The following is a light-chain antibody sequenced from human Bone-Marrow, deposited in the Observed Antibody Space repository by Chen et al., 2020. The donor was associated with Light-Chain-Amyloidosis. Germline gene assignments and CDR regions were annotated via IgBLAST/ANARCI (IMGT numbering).Light chain of an antibody. CDR1: QSVLYSSNNNNY. J-gene: IGKJ5*01. CDR3: QQYYSTPIT. Sequence: DIVMTQSPDSLAVSLGERATINCKSSQSVLYSSNNNNYLAWYQHKPGQPPKLLIYWASTRQFGVPDLFSGSGSGTDFTLTINSLQAEDVAVYYCQQYYSTPITFGQGIRLEIK. V-gene: IGKV4-1*01. CDR2: WAS.